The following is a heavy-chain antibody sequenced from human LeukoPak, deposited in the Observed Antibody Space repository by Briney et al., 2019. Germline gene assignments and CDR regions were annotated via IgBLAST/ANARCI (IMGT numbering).Heavy chain of an antibody. CDR3: ARDFPSSTSCFDY. CDR1: GFTFSSYS. V-gene: IGHV3-21*01. Sequence: GGSLRLSCAASGFTFSSYSMNWVRQAPGKGLEWVSSISSSSSYIYYADSVKGRFTISRDNAKNSLYLQMNSLRAEDTAVYYCARDFPSSTSCFDYWGQGTLVTVSS. D-gene: IGHD2-2*01. J-gene: IGHJ4*02. CDR2: ISSSSSYI.